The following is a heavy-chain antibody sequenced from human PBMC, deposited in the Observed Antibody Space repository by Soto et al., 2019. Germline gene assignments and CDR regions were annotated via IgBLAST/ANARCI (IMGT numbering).Heavy chain of an antibody. CDR2: IYNDGST. D-gene: IGHD2-21*01. CDR1: GFTVSSNY. CDR3: ARDVDTLNFDY. V-gene: IGHV3-53*05. Sequence: PGGSLRLSCAASGFTVSSNYMSWVRQAPGKGLEWVSVIYNDGSTYYADSVKGRFAISRDNSKNTVYLQMNSLRSDDTAVYYCARDVDTLNFDYWGQGTLVTVSS. J-gene: IGHJ4*02.